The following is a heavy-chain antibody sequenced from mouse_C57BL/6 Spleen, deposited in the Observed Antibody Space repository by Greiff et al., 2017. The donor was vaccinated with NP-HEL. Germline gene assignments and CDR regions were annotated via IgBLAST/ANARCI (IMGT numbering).Heavy chain of an antibody. Sequence: EVKLVESGEGLVKPGGSLKLSCAASGFTFSSYAMHWVRQTPEKRLEWVAYISSGGDYIYYADTVKGRFTISRDNARNTLYLQMSSLKSEDTAMYYCARKGYCYGDCYAMDYWGQGTSVTVSS. CDR1: GFTFSSYA. CDR2: ISSGGDYI. J-gene: IGHJ4*01. V-gene: IGHV5S21*01. CDR3: ARKGYCYGDCYAMDY. D-gene: IGHD1-1*01.